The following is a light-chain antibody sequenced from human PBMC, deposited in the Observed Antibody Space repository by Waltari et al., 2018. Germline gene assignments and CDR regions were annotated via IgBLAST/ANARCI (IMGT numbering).Light chain of an antibody. J-gene: IGKJ4*01. V-gene: IGKV3-15*01. CDR1: QSVSSN. CDR3: QQYNNWPPLT. CDR2: GAS. Sequence: ETVTIQSPTTLSVFPGERATLSCRASQSVSSNLAWYQQKPGQAPRLLIYGASTRATGIPARFSGSGSGTEFTLTISSLQSEDFAVYYCQQYNNWPPLTFGGGTKVEIK.